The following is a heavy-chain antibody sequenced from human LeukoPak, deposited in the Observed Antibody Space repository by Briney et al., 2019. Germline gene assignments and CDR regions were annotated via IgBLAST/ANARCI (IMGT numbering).Heavy chain of an antibody. D-gene: IGHD6-13*01. CDR2: IHYSGST. CDR1: AGSISSYY. Sequence: PSETLSLTCTVSAGSISSYYWSWIRQPPGKGLEWIGYIHYSGSTNYNPSLKSRVTLSVDTSKNQFSLKLSSVTAADTAVYYCARGSSWYPYYFDYWGQGTLVTVSS. CDR3: ARGSSWYPYYFDY. J-gene: IGHJ4*02. V-gene: IGHV4-59*12.